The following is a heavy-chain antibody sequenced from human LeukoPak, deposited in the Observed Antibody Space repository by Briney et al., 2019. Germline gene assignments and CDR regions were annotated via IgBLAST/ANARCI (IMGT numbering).Heavy chain of an antibody. V-gene: IGHV3-48*01. CDR3: AKDALIVVVTATTGVDY. J-gene: IGHJ4*02. CDR2: ISGNSSTI. CDR1: GFTFSSYC. Sequence: GGSLRLSCAASGFTFSSYCMTWVRQAPGKGLEWVSYISGNSSTIYYADSVKGRFTISRDNSKNTLYLQMNSLRAEDTAVYYCAKDALIVVVTATTGVDYWGQGTLVTVSS. D-gene: IGHD2-21*02.